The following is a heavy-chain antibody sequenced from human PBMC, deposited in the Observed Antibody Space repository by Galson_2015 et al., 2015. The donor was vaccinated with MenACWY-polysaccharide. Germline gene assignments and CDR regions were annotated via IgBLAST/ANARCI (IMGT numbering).Heavy chain of an antibody. CDR1: GASISSRGYY. D-gene: IGHD2-2*02. J-gene: IGHJ4*02. CDR2: IFYSGDT. Sequence: ETLSLTCTVSGASISSRGYYWGWIRQPPGKGLEWIGSIFYSGDTYYNPSLKSRVTISVDTSKNQFSLKLTSVTAADTAVYYCARYCSTASCYNYFDYWGQGTLLTVSS. CDR3: ARYCSTASCYNYFDY. V-gene: IGHV4-39*01.